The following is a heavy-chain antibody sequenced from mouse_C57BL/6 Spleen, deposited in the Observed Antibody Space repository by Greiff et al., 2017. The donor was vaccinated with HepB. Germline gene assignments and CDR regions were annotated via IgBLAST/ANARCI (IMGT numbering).Heavy chain of an antibody. V-gene: IGHV1-42*01. Sequence: EVQLQQSGPELVKPGASVKISCKASGYSFTGYYMNWVKQSPEKSLEWIGEINPSTGGTTYNQKFKAKATLTVDKSSSTAYMQLKSLTSEDSAVYYCARLGLAYWGQGTLVTVSA. CDR1: GYSFTGYY. J-gene: IGHJ3*01. CDR2: INPSTGGT. CDR3: ARLGLAY.